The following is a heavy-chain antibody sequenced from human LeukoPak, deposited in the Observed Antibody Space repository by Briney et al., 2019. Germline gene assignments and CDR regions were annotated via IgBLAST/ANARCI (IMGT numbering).Heavy chain of an antibody. CDR3: AKDLGYSYGSSAFDY. Sequence: PGGSLKLPCVPSGSTFVVYAIHWVRQPPGKGLGWVAGISWNSGSIGYADSVKGRFTISRDNAKNSLYLQMNSLRAEDTALYYCAKDLGYSYGSSAFDYWGQGTLVTVSS. V-gene: IGHV3-9*01. CDR1: GSTFVVYA. J-gene: IGHJ4*02. CDR2: ISWNSGSI. D-gene: IGHD5-18*01.